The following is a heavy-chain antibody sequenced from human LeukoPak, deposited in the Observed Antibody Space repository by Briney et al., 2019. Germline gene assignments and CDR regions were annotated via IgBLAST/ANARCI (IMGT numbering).Heavy chain of an antibody. D-gene: IGHD3-9*01. V-gene: IGHV3-7*03. CDR2: IKQDGSEK. CDR1: GFTFSSYW. CDR3: ARVSYDILTGYSGDDAFDI. J-gene: IGHJ3*02. Sequence: PGGSLRLSCAASGFTFSSYWMSWVRQAPGKGLEWVANIKQDGSEKYYVDSVKGRFTISRDNAKNSLYLQMNSLRAEDTAVYYCARVSYDILTGYSGDDAFDIWGQGTVVTVSS.